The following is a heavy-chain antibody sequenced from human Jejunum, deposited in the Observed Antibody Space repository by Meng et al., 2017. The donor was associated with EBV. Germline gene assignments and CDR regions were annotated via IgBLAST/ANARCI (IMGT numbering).Heavy chain of an antibody. CDR2: INPNSGGT. CDR1: GYTFTGYF. Sequence: VTLVQPGAEVKQPGASVRVSCKASGYTFTGYFIHWVRQAPGQGLEWMGRINPNSGGTSYTQKFQGRVTMTRDTSITTAYMELSRLGSDDTAVYYCARDYSDSSRQGYWGQGTLVTVSS. J-gene: IGHJ4*02. CDR3: ARDYSDSSRQGY. V-gene: IGHV1-2*06. D-gene: IGHD3-22*01.